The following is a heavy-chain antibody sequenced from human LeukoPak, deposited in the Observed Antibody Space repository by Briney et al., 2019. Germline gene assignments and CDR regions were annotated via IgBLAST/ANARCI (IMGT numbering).Heavy chain of an antibody. CDR1: GFTFSNYW. D-gene: IGHD6-13*01. V-gene: IGHV3-74*01. J-gene: IGHJ4*02. Sequence: PGGSLRLSCAASGFTFSNYWMHWVRQAPGKGLVWLSRLNGDGSQTSYADSVKGRFTIFRDNAKNTVYLQMNRLRVEDTAVYFCAREGGEQELANWGQGTLVTVSS. CDR3: AREGGEQELAN. CDR2: LNGDGSQT.